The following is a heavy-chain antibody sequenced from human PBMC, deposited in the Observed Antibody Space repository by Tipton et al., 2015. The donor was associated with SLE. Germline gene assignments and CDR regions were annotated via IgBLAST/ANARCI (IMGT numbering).Heavy chain of an antibody. CDR1: GYTFSSHD. CDR2: INPNNGGT. D-gene: IGHD6-13*01. J-gene: IGHJ3*02. CDR3: ARGLLIADAFDI. Sequence: QSGAEVKKPGASVKVSCKASGYTFSSHDINWVRQATGQGLEWMGWINPNNGGTNYEQKFQGRVTMTRDTSISTAYLDLSRLRSDGTAVYYCARGLLIADAFDIWGQGTMVTVSS. V-gene: IGHV1-2*02.